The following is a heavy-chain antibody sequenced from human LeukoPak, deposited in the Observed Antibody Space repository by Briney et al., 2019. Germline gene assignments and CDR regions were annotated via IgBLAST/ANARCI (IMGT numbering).Heavy chain of an antibody. CDR2: IIPIFGTA. J-gene: IGHJ4*02. Sequence: RASVKVSCKASGGTFSSYAISWVRQAPGQGLEWMGGIIPIFGTANYAQKFQGRVTITADESTSTAYMELSSLRSEDTAVYYCARGLRSGSYLYYFDYWGQGTLVTVSS. CDR1: GGTFSSYA. V-gene: IGHV1-69*13. CDR3: ARGLRSGSYLYYFDY. D-gene: IGHD3-10*01.